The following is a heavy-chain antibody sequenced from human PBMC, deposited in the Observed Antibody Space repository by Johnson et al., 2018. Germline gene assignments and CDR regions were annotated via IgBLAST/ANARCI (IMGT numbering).Heavy chain of an antibody. D-gene: IGHD4-17*01. Sequence: VQLVESGGGLIQPGGSLRLSCAASGFTVSSNYMSWVRQAPGKGLEWVAVIYSGGSTYYADSVKGRLTISRDNSRNTVYVQMNSLRAEDTAVDYCARNNGDRYYYYGMDVWGQGATGTVSS. CDR3: ARNNGDRYYYYGMDV. J-gene: IGHJ6*02. CDR2: IYSGGST. V-gene: IGHV3-53*01. CDR1: GFTVSSNY.